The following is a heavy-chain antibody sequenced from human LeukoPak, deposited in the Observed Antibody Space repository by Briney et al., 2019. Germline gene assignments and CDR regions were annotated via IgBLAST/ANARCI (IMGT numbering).Heavy chain of an antibody. Sequence: GGSLRLSCAASGFTFRSYAMSWVRQAPGKGLEWVSAIGGSGGSTYYAYSVKGRFIISRDNSKSTLYLQMNSLRVEDTAVYYCAKTQDGGSRYYYYYMDVWGKGTTVTVSS. D-gene: IGHD1-26*01. J-gene: IGHJ6*03. CDR3: AKTQDGGSRYYYYYMDV. CDR1: GFTFRSYA. CDR2: IGGSGGST. V-gene: IGHV3-23*01.